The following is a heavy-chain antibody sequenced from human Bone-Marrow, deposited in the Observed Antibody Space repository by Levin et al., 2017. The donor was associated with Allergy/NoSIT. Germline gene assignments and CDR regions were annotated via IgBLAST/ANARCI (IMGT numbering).Heavy chain of an antibody. D-gene: IGHD3-16*02. V-gene: IGHV3-23*01. CDR2: ISGSGGST. CDR1: GFTFSSYA. Sequence: GESLKISCAASGFTFSSYAMSWVRQAPGKGLEWVSAISGSGGSTYYADSVKGRFTISRDNSKNTLYLQMNSLRAEDTAVYYCAKGLLTIGGVIVNPFDYWGQGTLVTVSS. CDR3: AKGLLTIGGVIVNPFDY. J-gene: IGHJ4*02.